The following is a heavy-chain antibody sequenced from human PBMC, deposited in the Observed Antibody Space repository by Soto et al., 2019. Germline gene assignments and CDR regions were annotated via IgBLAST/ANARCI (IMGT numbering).Heavy chain of an antibody. V-gene: IGHV1-69*01. Sequence: QVQLVQSGAEVKKPWSSVKVSCKASGGTFSSYAISWVRQAPGQGLEWMGGIIPIFGTANYAQKFQGRVTSTGDDSTSTAYMELSSLRSEDTAVYDCARCLRVLDWPTMGTYYYYGMDVWGQGTTVTVSS. CDR1: GGTFSSYA. D-gene: IGHD3-3*01. J-gene: IGHJ6*02. CDR3: ARCLRVLDWPTMGTYYYYGMDV. CDR2: IIPIFGTA.